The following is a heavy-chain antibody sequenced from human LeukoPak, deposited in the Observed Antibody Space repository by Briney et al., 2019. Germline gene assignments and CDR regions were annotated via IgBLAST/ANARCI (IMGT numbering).Heavy chain of an antibody. CDR2: IYSDGSSR. CDR3: ASASSHRIAAGGDY. D-gene: IGHD6-13*01. Sequence: GGSLRLSCAASGFDVIINYMSWVRQAPGKGLVWVSRIYSDGSSRSYADSVKGRFTISRDNAKNTLYLQMNSLRAEDTAVYYCASASSHRIAAGGDYWGQGTLVTVSS. V-gene: IGHV3-74*01. J-gene: IGHJ4*02. CDR1: GFDVIINY.